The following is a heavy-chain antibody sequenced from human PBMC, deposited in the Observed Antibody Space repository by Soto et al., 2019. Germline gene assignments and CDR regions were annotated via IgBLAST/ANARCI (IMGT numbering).Heavy chain of an antibody. CDR1: AYTFTSYY. V-gene: IGHV1-46*01. D-gene: IGHD2-2*01. CDR3: ARDPGVIPAAQGAFDI. J-gene: IGHJ3*02. Sequence: QVQLVQSGAEVKRPGASVKVSCKASAYTFTSYYMHCVRQAPGQGLEWMGIINPSDGSTSYAQRFQGRVTMTRDTSTSTVYMELSSLRSEDTALYFCARDPGVIPAAQGAFDIWGQGTMVTVSS. CDR2: INPSDGST.